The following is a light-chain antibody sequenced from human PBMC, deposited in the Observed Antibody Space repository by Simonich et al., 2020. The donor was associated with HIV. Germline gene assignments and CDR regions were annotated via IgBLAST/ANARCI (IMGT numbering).Light chain of an antibody. CDR1: QSVLYSSNNKNY. CDR2: WAS. V-gene: IGKV4-1*01. CDR3: QQYYSTPPT. Sequence: DIVMTQSPDSLAVSLGERATINCKPSQSVLYSSNNKNYLAWYQQKPGQPPKLLIYWASTRESGVPDRCSGSGSGTDFTLTISSLQAEDVAIYYCQQYYSTPPTFGQGTKVEIK. J-gene: IGKJ1*01.